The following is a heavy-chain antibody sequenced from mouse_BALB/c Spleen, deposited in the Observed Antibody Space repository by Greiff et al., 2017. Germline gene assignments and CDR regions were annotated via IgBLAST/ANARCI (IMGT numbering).Heavy chain of an antibody. CDR3: KGRGWDWYFDV. J-gene: IGHJ1*01. V-gene: IGHV1S53*02. Sequence: QVQLQQSDAELVKPGASVKISCKASGYTFTDHAIHWVKQKPEQGLEWIGYISPGNGDIKYNEKFKGKATLTADKSSSTAYMQLNSLTSEESAVYFYKGRGWDWYFDVWGAGTTVTVSS. CDR1: GYTFTDHA. D-gene: IGHD3-2*02. CDR2: ISPGNGDI.